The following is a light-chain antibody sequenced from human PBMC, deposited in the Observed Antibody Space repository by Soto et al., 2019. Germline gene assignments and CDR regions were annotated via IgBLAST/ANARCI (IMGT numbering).Light chain of an antibody. V-gene: IGLV2-14*03. CDR2: DVF. CDR1: SSDVGGFNY. J-gene: IGLJ1*01. CDR3: TSWTSTSTYV. Sequence: QSALTQDASVSGSPGQSITFSCTGTSSDVGGFNYVSWYQQHPGKAPKLMIYDVFTRPSGVSNRFSGSKSGNTASLTISALQAEDEADYYCTSWTSTSTYVFGSGTKLTVL.